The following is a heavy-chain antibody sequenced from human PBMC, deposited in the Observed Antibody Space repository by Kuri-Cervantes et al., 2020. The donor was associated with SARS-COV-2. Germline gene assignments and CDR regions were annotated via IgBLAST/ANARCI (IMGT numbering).Heavy chain of an antibody. D-gene: IGHD3-22*01. CDR1: GFTFSSYS. CDR3: ARVSYDSN. J-gene: IGHJ4*02. Sequence: GESLKISFAASGFTFSSYSMNWVRQAPGKGLEWVSSISSSSSYIYYADSVKGRFTISRDNSKNTLYLQMNSLRAEDTAVYYCARVSYDSNWGQGTLVTVSS. V-gene: IGHV3-21*04. CDR2: ISSSSSYI.